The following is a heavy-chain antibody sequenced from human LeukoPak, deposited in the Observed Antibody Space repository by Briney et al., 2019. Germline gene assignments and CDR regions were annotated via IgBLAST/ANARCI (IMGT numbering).Heavy chain of an antibody. CDR2: ISWNSGSI. V-gene: IGHV3-9*03. CDR3: AKANYYDDAFDI. D-gene: IGHD3-22*01. CDR1: GFTFDDYA. J-gene: IGHJ3*02. Sequence: GGSLRLSCAASGFTFDDYAMHWVRQAPGKGLEWVSGISWNSGSIGYADSVKGRFTISRDNAKNSLYLQMNSLRAEDMALYYCAKANYYDDAFDIWGQGTMVTVSS.